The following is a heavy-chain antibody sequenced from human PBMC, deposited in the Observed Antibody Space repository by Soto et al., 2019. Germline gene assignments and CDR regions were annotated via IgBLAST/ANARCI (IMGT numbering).Heavy chain of an antibody. CDR3: ARASSFRVWFGELWNWFDP. Sequence: SETLSLTCTVSGGSIANNNYFWGWVRQPPGKGLEWIGSAAYSGGTYYNPSLKSRVTISVDRSKNQFSLKLSSVTAADTAVYYCARASSFRVWFGELWNWFDPWGQGTLVTVSS. CDR1: GGSIANNNYF. V-gene: IGHV4-39*07. D-gene: IGHD3-10*01. J-gene: IGHJ5*02. CDR2: AAYSGGT.